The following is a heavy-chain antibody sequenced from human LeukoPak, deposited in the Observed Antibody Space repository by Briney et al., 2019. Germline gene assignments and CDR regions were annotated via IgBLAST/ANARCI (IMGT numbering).Heavy chain of an antibody. V-gene: IGHV1-8*01. D-gene: IGHD6-13*01. CDR1: GYTFTSYD. J-gene: IGHJ4*02. CDR3: ARGFRIAAAGTSDFDY. Sequence: GASVKVSCKASGYTFTSYDINWVRQAPGQGIEWMGWMNPNSGNTGYAQKFQGRVTMTRNTSISTAYMELSSLRSEDTAVYYCARGFRIAAAGTSDFDYWGQGTLVTVSS. CDR2: MNPNSGNT.